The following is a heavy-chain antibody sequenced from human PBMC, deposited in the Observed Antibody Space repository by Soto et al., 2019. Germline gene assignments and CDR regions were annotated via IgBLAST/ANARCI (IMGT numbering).Heavy chain of an antibody. V-gene: IGHV3-33*01. CDR3: ARDPRIAAAGTGVDFDY. CDR2: IWYDGSNK. J-gene: IGHJ4*02. Sequence: QVQLVESGEGVVQPGRSLRLSCAASGFTFSSYGMHWVRQAPGKGLEWVAVIWYDGSNKYYADSVKGRFTISRDNSKNTLYLQMNSLRAEDTAVYYCARDPRIAAAGTGVDFDYWGQGTLVTVSS. D-gene: IGHD6-13*01. CDR1: GFTFSSYG.